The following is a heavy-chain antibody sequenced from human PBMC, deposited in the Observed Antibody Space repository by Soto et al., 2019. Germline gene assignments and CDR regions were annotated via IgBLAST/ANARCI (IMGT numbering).Heavy chain of an antibody. CDR2: IWYDGSNK. CDR1: GFTFSSYG. D-gene: IGHD2-2*01. CDR3: AREGRYCSSTSCYHHYGMDV. V-gene: IGHV3-33*01. J-gene: IGHJ6*02. Sequence: QVQLVESGGGVVQPGRSLRLSCAASGFTFSSYGMHWVRQAPGKGLEWVAVIWYDGSNKYYADSVKGRFTISRDNSKNTXYXRMNSLRDEDRAVYYCAREGRYCSSTSCYHHYGMDVWGQGTTVTVSS.